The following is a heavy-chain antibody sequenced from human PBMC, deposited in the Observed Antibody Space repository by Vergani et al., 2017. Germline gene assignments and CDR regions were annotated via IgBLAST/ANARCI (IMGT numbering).Heavy chain of an antibody. Sequence: QVQLVQSGAEVKKPGASVKVSCKASGYTFTDYFMHWVRQAPGQGLEWMGWINPNSGGTNYAQKFQGRVTMTRHTSISTAYMELSNLRSADTAVYYCARVGTRSNRDYFDYRGQGTLVTVSS. J-gene: IGHJ4*02. CDR1: GYTFTDYF. D-gene: IGHD1-14*01. CDR2: INPNSGGT. CDR3: ARVGTRSNRDYFDY. V-gene: IGHV1-2*02.